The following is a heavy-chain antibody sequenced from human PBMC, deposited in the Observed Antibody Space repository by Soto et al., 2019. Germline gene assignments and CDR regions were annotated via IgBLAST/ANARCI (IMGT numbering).Heavy chain of an antibody. CDR3: AKDLSIVVVPAAIQRVPTEGYYMDV. CDR2: ISGSGGST. V-gene: IGHV3-23*01. J-gene: IGHJ6*03. D-gene: IGHD2-2*01. Sequence: GGSLRLSCAASGFTFSSYAMSWVRQAPGKGLEWVSAISGSGGSTYYADSVKGRFTISRANSKNTLYLQMNSLRAEDTAVYYCAKDLSIVVVPAAIQRVPTEGYYMDVWGKGTTVTVSS. CDR1: GFTFSSYA.